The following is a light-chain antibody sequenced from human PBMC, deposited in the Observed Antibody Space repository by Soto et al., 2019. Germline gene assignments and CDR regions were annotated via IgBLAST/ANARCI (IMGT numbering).Light chain of an antibody. CDR2: EGS. CDR1: SSDVGSYNL. CDR3: CSYAGSSTLYV. Sequence: QSALTQPASVSGSPGQSIPISCTGTSSDVGSYNLVSWYQQHPGKAPKLMIYEGSKRPSGVSNRFSGSKSGNTASLTISGLQAEYEADYYCCSYAGSSTLYVFGTGTKVTVL. J-gene: IGLJ1*01. V-gene: IGLV2-23*01.